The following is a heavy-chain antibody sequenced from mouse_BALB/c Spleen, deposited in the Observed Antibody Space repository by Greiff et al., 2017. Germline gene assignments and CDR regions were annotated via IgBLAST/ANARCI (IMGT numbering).Heavy chain of an antibody. V-gene: IGHV7-3*02. CDR1: GFTFTDYY. CDR3: AYYGSSYDYAMDY. D-gene: IGHD1-1*01. J-gene: IGHJ4*01. CDR2: IRNKANGYTT. Sequence: DVMLVESGGGLVQPGGSLRLSCATSGFTFTDYYMSWVRQPPGKALEWLGFIRNKANGYTTEYSASVKGRFTISSDNSQSILYLQMNTLRAEDSATYYCAYYGSSYDYAMDYWGQGTSVTVSS.